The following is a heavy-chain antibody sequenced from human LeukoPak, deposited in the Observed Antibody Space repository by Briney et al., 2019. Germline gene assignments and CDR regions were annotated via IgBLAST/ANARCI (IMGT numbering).Heavy chain of an antibody. V-gene: IGHV1-18*01. CDR3: ARDRDSSSSSRFLHY. D-gene: IGHD6-6*01. J-gene: IGHJ4*02. CDR2: ISAYNGNT. CDR1: GYTFTSYG. Sequence: ASVKVSCKASGYTFTSYGISWVRQAPGQGLEWMGWISAYNGNTNYAQKLQGRVTMTTDTSTSTAYMELRSLRSDDTAVYYCARDRDSSSSSRFLHYWGQGTLVTVSS.